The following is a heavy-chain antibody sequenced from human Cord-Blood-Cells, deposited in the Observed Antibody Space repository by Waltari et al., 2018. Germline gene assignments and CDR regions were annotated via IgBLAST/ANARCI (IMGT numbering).Heavy chain of an antibody. J-gene: IGHJ3*02. V-gene: IGHV4-39*01. CDR3: ARQSSSWYTNAFDI. Sequence: QLQLQESGPGLVKPSETLSPTCTVSGGSISSSSYYWGWIRKPPGKGLEWIGSIYYSGSPYYHPSLKSRVTISVDTSKNQFSLKLSSVTAADTAVYYCARQSSSWYTNAFDIWGQGTMVTVSS. CDR2: IYYSGSP. CDR1: GGSISSSSYY. D-gene: IGHD6-13*01.